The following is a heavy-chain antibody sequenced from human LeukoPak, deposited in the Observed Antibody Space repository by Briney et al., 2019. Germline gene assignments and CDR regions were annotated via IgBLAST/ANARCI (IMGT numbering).Heavy chain of an antibody. V-gene: IGHV4-59*01. CDR3: AMSGYSYGFPLGY. Sequence: PSETLSLTCTGSGCSISSYYWSWIRQAPGKGLEWSGYIYYSGSTNYNLSLKSRVTISVDTSKNQFSLKLSSVTAADTAVYYCAMSGYSYGFPLGYWGQGTLVTVSS. CDR2: IYYSGST. D-gene: IGHD5-18*01. J-gene: IGHJ4*02. CDR1: GCSISSYY.